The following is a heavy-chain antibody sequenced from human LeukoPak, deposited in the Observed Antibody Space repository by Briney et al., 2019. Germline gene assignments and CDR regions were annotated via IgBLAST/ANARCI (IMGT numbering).Heavy chain of an antibody. CDR1: DYTFTSYG. CDR2: ISAYNGNT. Sequence: ASVKVSCKGSDYTFTSYGISWVRQAPGQGLEWMGWISAYNGNTNYAQKLQGRVTMTTDTSTSTAYMELRSLRSDDTAVYYCARVPTYYYDSSGYYDYWGQGTLVTVSS. D-gene: IGHD3-22*01. V-gene: IGHV1-18*01. CDR3: ARVPTYYYDSSGYYDY. J-gene: IGHJ4*02.